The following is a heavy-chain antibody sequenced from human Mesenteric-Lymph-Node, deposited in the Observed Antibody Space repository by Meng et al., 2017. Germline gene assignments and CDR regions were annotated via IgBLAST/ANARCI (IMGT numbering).Heavy chain of an antibody. D-gene: IGHD1-26*01. J-gene: IGHJ4*02. Sequence: GESLKISCAASGFIFSNSWITWVRQAPGKGLEWVANIKQDGSERNYVDSVTGRFTISRDNSKNSLYLQMNSLRDEDTAVYYCATTIGGGPTSYWGQGTLVTVSS. CDR3: ATTIGGGPTSY. CDR1: GFIFSNSW. V-gene: IGHV3-7*01. CDR2: IKQDGSER.